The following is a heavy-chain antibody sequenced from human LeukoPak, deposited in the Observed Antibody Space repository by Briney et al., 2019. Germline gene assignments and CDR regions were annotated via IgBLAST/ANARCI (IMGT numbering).Heavy chain of an antibody. CDR3: ARDYYDSSGYYVEKRFDY. CDR2: ISSSSSYI. D-gene: IGHD3-22*01. J-gene: IGHJ4*02. Sequence: GGSLRLSCAASGFTFSSYSVNWVRQAPGKGLEWVSSISSSSSYIYYADSVKGRFTISRDNAKNSLYLQMNSLRAEDTAVYYCARDYYDSSGYYVEKRFDYWGQGPLVTVSS. CDR1: GFTFSSYS. V-gene: IGHV3-21*01.